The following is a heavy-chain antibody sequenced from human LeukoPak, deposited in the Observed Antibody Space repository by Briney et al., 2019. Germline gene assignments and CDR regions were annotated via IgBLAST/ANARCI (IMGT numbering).Heavy chain of an antibody. CDR1: GYSISSGYY. CDR3: ARPRTIGTAYDAFDI. CDR2: IYHSGSP. Sequence: SETLSLTCAVSGYSISSGYYWGWIRQPPGKGLEWIGSIYHSGSPYYNPSLKSRVTISVDTSKNQLSLKLSSVTAADTAVYYCARPRTIGTAYDAFDIWGQGTMVTVSS. D-gene: IGHD1-1*01. V-gene: IGHV4-38-2*01. J-gene: IGHJ3*02.